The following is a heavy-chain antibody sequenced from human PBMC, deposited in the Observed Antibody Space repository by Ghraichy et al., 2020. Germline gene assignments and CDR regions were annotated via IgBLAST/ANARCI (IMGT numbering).Heavy chain of an antibody. D-gene: IGHD3-22*01. V-gene: IGHV3-7*01. J-gene: IGHJ4*02. Sequence: GGSLRLSCAASGFTFRSFWMSWVRQAPGKGLEWVANIKWDGSEKYYVDSVKGRFTFSRDNAKKTLYLQMNSLRAEDTAVYYCARVPYYYDSSGYYRPHYFDYWGQGTLVTVSS. CDR1: GFTFRSFW. CDR2: IKWDGSEK. CDR3: ARVPYYYDSSGYYRPHYFDY.